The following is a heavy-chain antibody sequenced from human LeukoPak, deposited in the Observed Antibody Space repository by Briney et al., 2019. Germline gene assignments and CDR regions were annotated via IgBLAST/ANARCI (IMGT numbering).Heavy chain of an antibody. CDR3: ARDRQQLYSFDY. CDR1: GFTFSTYA. J-gene: IGHJ4*02. D-gene: IGHD6-13*01. CDR2: ISYDGSNK. V-gene: IGHV3-30-3*01. Sequence: PGGSLRLSCAASGFTFSTYAMHWVRQAPGKGLEWVAVISYDGSNKYYADSVKGRFTISRDNSKNTLYLQMNSLRAEDTAVYYCARDRQQLYSFDYWGQGALVTVSS.